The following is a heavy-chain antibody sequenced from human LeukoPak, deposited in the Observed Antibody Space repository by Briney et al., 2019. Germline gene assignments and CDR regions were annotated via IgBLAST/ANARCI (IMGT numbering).Heavy chain of an antibody. D-gene: IGHD3-22*01. CDR2: INHSGST. J-gene: IGHJ4*02. V-gene: IGHV4-34*01. CDR3: ARNSYYYDSSGYFQKPYYFDY. Sequence: SETLSLTCAVYGGSFSGYYWSWIRQPPGKGLEWIGEINHSGSTNYNPSLKSRVTISVDTSKNQFSLKLSSVTAADTAVYYCARNSYYYDSSGYFQKPYYFDYWGQGTLVTVSS. CDR1: GGSFSGYY.